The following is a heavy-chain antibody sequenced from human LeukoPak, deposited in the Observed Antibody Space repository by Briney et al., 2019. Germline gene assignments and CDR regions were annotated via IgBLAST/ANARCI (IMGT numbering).Heavy chain of an antibody. CDR2: ISSSSSYI. Sequence: GGSLRLSCAASGFTSSSYSMNWVRQAPGKGLEWVSSISSSSSYIYYADSVKGRFTISRDNAKNSLYLQMNSLRAEDTAVYYCARGWDDSSGLRRVYFDYWGQGTLVTVSS. CDR3: ARGWDDSSGLRRVYFDY. D-gene: IGHD3-22*01. CDR1: GFTSSSYS. V-gene: IGHV3-21*01. J-gene: IGHJ4*02.